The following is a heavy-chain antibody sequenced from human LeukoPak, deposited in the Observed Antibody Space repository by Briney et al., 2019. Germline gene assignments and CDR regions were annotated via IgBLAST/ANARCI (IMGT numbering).Heavy chain of an antibody. V-gene: IGHV4-34*01. D-gene: IGHD3-22*01. CDR1: GGSFSGYY. Sequence: SETLSLTCAVYGGSFSGYYWSWIRQPPGKGLVWIGEINHSGSTNYNPSLKSRVTISVDTSKNQFSLKLSSVTAADTAVYYCARGDSSGYYYYFDYWGQGTLVTVSS. J-gene: IGHJ4*02. CDR3: ARGDSSGYYYYFDY. CDR2: INHSGST.